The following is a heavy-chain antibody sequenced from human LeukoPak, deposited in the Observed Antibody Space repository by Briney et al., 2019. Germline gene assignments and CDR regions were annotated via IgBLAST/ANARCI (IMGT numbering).Heavy chain of an antibody. CDR2: ISGGGGST. J-gene: IGHJ4*02. Sequence: GGSLRLSCAASGFTFSSYWMSWVRQAPGKGLEWVSTISGGGGSTYYADSVKGRFTISRDNSKNTLYLQVNSLRAEDTAVYYCAKGGKWDVTPFDYWGQGTLVTVSS. D-gene: IGHD1-26*01. V-gene: IGHV3-23*01. CDR3: AKGGKWDVTPFDY. CDR1: GFTFSSYW.